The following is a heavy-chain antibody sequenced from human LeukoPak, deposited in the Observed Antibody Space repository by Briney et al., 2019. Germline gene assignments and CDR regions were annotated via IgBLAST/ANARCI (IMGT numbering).Heavy chain of an antibody. CDR2: ISYDGSNK. CDR1: GFTFSSYA. CDR3: ARDGWGGMVDY. D-gene: IGHD3-16*01. V-gene: IGHV3-30-3*01. Sequence: GGSLRLSCAASGFTFSSYAMHWVRQAPGKGLEWVAVISYDGSNKYYADSVKGRFTISRDNSKNTLYLQMNSLRAEDTAVYYCARDGWGGMVDYWGQGTLVTVSS. J-gene: IGHJ4*02.